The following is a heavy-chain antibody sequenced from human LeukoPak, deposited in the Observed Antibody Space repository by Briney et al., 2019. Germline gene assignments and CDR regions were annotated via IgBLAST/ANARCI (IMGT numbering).Heavy chain of an antibody. J-gene: IGHJ4*02. CDR3: TTTYHYYDSSGYSPDKRRDY. Sequence: PGGSLRLSCAASGFTFSNAWMSWVRQAPGEGLEWVGRIKSKTDGGTTDYAAPVKGRFTISRDDSKNTLYLQMNSLKTEDTAVYYCTTTYHYYDSSGYSPDKRRDYWGQGTLVTVSS. CDR1: GFTFSNAW. D-gene: IGHD3-22*01. V-gene: IGHV3-15*01. CDR2: IKSKTDGGTT.